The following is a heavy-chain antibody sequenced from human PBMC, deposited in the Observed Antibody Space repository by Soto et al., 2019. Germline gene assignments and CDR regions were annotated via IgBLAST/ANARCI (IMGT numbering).Heavy chain of an antibody. CDR3: ARGLRSGCYYGMDV. V-gene: IGHV4-59*01. CDR1: GGSISSYY. CDR2: IYYSGST. D-gene: IGHD2-21*01. J-gene: IGHJ6*02. Sequence: SETLSLTCTVSGGSISSYYWSWIRQPPGKGLEWIGYIYYSGSTNYNPSLKSRVTISVDTSKNQFSLKLSSVTAADTAVYYCARGLRSGCYYGMDVWGQGTTVTVSS.